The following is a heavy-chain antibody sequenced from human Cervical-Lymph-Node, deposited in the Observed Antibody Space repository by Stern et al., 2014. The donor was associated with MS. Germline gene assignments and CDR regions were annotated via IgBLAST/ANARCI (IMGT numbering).Heavy chain of an antibody. CDR2: IYARGST. CDR3: ARDLRSDYSSSGFDY. V-gene: IGHV4-4*07. D-gene: IGHD6-6*01. Sequence: QVQLQESGPGLVKPSETLSLACTVSGGSISGFYWSWIRQPAGKGLEWIGRIYARGSTDQNPSLKSRVTMSVDTSRNQFSLKLRSVTAADTAVYYCARDLRSDYSSSGFDYWGQGTLVTVSS. J-gene: IGHJ4*02. CDR1: GGSISGFY.